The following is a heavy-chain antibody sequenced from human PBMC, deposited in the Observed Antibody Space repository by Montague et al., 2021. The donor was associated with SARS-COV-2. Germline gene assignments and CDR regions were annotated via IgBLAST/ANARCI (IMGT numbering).Heavy chain of an antibody. J-gene: IGHJ4*02. CDR3: ASVRRRQYHSLAVSSHMDF. V-gene: IGHV4-59*01. D-gene: IGHD2-2*01. Sequence: SETLSLTCTVSGGSISSYYWSWIRQPPGRGLQWIGYISYSGGTNYNPSLKSRVTISVDTSKNHFSLKLSSVTAADTAVYYCASVRRRQYHSLAVSSHMDFWGQGTMVTVSS. CDR2: ISYSGGT. CDR1: GGSISSYY.